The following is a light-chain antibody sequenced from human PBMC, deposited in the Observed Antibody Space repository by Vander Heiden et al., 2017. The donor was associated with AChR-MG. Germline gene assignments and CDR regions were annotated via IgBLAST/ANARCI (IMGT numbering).Light chain of an antibody. CDR2: AAS. CDR3: QQIDSTLPFT. J-gene: IGKJ3*01. V-gene: IGKV1-39*01. CDR1: QSISSY. Sequence: DIQMTQSPSSLSASVGDRVTITCRASQSISSYLNWYQQKPGKAPKLLIYAASSLQSGVPSRFSGSAYGTDFTLTISSRQPEDFATYYCQQIDSTLPFTFGHRTKVDIK.